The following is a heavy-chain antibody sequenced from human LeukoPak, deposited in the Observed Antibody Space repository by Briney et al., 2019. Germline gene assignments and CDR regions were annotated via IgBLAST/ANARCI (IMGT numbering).Heavy chain of an antibody. V-gene: IGHV3-30*18. J-gene: IGHJ3*02. Sequence: GRSLRLSCAASGFTFSSYGMHWVRQAPGKGLEWVAVISYDGSNKYYADSVKGRFTISRDNSKNTLYLQMNRLRAEDTAVYYCAKDEPASEDAFDIWGQGTMVTVSS. CDR3: AKDEPASEDAFDI. D-gene: IGHD6-6*01. CDR2: ISYDGSNK. CDR1: GFTFSSYG.